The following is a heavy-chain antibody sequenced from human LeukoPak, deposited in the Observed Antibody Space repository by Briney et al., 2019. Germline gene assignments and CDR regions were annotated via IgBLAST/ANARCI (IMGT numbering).Heavy chain of an antibody. CDR3: AKYRPARGDWDVDYYYYMDV. J-gene: IGHJ6*03. CDR2: IIPIFGTA. Sequence: SVKVSCKASGGTFSNCAISWVRQAPGQGLEWMGGIIPIFGTANYAQKFQGRVTITADESTSTAYMELSSLRSEDTAVYYCAKYRPARGDWDVDYYYYMDVWGKGTTVTVSS. CDR1: GGTFSNCA. D-gene: IGHD3-16*01. V-gene: IGHV1-69*01.